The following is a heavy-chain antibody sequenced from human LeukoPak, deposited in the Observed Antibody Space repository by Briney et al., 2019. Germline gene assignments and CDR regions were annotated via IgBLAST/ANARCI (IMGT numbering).Heavy chain of an antibody. Sequence: SETLSLTCTVSGGSISSGAYYWSWIRQHPGKGLEWIGYIYYSGSTYYNPSLKSRVSISFDTSKNQFSLNLNSVTAADTAVYYCARYNYGSDYYFDYWGQGSLVTVSS. J-gene: IGHJ4*02. CDR2: IYYSGST. CDR3: ARYNYGSDYYFDY. D-gene: IGHD3-10*01. CDR1: GGSISSGAYY. V-gene: IGHV4-31*03.